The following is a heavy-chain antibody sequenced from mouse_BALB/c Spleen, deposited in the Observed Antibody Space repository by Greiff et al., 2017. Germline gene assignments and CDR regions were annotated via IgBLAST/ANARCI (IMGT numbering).Heavy chain of an antibody. CDR1: GYTFTSYW. CDR2: IDPSDSET. J-gene: IGHJ4*01. V-gene: IGHV1-69*02. D-gene: IGHD2-4*01. Sequence: QVQLQQPGAELVKPGAPVKLSCKASGYTFTSYWMNWVKQRPGRGLEWIGRIDPSDSETHYNQKFKDKATLTVDKSSSTAYIQLSSLTSEDSAVYYCARFDDYDPYYAMDYWGQGTSVTVSS. CDR3: ARFDDYDPYYAMDY.